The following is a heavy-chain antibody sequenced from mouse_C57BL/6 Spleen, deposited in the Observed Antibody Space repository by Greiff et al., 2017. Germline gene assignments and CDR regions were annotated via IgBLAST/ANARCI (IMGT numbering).Heavy chain of an antibody. CDR3: AKQGTPETAMDY. V-gene: IGHV2-3*01. J-gene: IGHJ4*01. CDR1: GFSLTSYG. Sequence: VHLVESGPGLVAPSQSLSITCTVSGFSLTSYGVSWVRQPPGKGLEWLGVIGGDGSTNYHSALLSRLSISKDNSKSQVFLKLNSLQTEDTATYYCAKQGTPETAMDYWGQGTSVTVSS. CDR2: IGGDGST.